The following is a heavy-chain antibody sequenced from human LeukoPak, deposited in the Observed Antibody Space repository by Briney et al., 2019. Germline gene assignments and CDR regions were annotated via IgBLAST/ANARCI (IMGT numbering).Heavy chain of an antibody. J-gene: IGHJ4*02. CDR1: VYTFTSYD. CDR3: ARGASDFYFDY. Sequence: ASVKVSCKASVYTFTSYDIQWVRQAPGQGLEWMGIISPSDGSTTYAQKFQARVTMTRDTSTSTVYMELSSLRSEDTAVYFCARGASDFYFDYWGQGTLGTVSS. V-gene: IGHV1-46*01. CDR2: ISPSDGST. D-gene: IGHD2-21*02.